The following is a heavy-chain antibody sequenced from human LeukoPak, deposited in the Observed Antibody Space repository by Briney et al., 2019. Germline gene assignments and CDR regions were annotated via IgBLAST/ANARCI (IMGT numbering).Heavy chain of an antibody. J-gene: IGHJ3*02. CDR3: ARSAGIIYYYGSGRGAFDI. V-gene: IGHV4-31*03. D-gene: IGHD3-10*01. Sequence: SQTLSLTCTVSGGSISSGGYYWSWIRQHPGKGLEWIGYIYYSGSTYYNPSLKSRVTISVDTSKNQFSLKLSSVTAADTAVYYCARSAGIIYYYGSGRGAFDIWGQGTMVTVSS. CDR2: IYYSGST. CDR1: GGSISSGGYY.